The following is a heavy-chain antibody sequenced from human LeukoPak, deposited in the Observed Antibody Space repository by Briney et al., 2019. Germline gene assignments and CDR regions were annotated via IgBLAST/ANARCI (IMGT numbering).Heavy chain of an antibody. CDR1: GGSISSYY. Sequence: PSETLSLTCTVSGGSISSYYWSWIRQPPGKGLEWIGYIYYIGSTNYNPSLKSRVTISVDTSKNQFSLTLNSVTAADTAVYYCARGISDDFWSGYDTFDYWGHGTLVTVSS. V-gene: IGHV4-59*12. CDR3: ARGISDDFWSGYDTFDY. CDR2: IYYIGST. D-gene: IGHD3-3*01. J-gene: IGHJ4*01.